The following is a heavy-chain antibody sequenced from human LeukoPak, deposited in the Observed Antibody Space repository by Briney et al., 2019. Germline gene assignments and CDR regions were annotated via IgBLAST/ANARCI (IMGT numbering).Heavy chain of an antibody. CDR3: ARVVSSGDYEAYNAFNV. CDR1: GYTFTDYY. V-gene: IGHV1-2*02. CDR2: INPNIGGT. J-gene: IGHJ3*01. Sequence: ASVKVSCKASGYTFTDYYMHWVRQAPGQGLEWMGWINPNIGGTNSAQKFQGRVTMTRDTSISTVYMELSSLRSDDTAVYYCARVVSSGDYEAYNAFNVWGQGTMVTVSS. D-gene: IGHD4-17*01.